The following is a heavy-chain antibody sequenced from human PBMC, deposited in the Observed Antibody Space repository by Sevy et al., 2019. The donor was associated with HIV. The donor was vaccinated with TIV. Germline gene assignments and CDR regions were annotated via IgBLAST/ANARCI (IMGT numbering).Heavy chain of an antibody. J-gene: IGHJ4*02. Sequence: GGSLRLSCAASGFTFSSYGMHWVRQAPGKGLEWVAFIRYDGSNKYYADSVKGRFTISRDNSKNTLYLQMNSLRAEDTAVYYCAKPNPGYRSSWADYWGQGTLVTVSS. V-gene: IGHV3-30*02. D-gene: IGHD6-13*01. CDR1: GFTFSSYG. CDR2: IRYDGSNK. CDR3: AKPNPGYRSSWADY.